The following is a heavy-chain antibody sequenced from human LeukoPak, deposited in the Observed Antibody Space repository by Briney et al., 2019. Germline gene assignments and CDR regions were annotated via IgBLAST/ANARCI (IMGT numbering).Heavy chain of an antibody. CDR1: GFTFSSYW. Sequence: GGSLRLSCAASGFTFSSYWMHWVRQAPGKGLVWVSLINSDGSSTSYADSVEGRFTISRDNAKNTLFLQMNSLRDEDTAVYYCARDLYYYDSSAFDYWGQGTLVTVSS. J-gene: IGHJ4*02. V-gene: IGHV3-74*01. D-gene: IGHD3-22*01. CDR2: INSDGSST. CDR3: ARDLYYYDSSAFDY.